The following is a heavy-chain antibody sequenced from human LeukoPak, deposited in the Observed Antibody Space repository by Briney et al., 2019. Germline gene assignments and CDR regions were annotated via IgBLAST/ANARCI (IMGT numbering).Heavy chain of an antibody. CDR3: ARDQDSSSYHWFDP. D-gene: IGHD6-6*01. Sequence: SETLSLTCTVSGGSISSYYWSWIRQPAGKGLEWIGRIYTSGSTNYNPSLKSRVTMSVDTPKNQFSLKLSSVTAADTAVYYCARDQDSSSYHWFDPWGQGTLVTVSS. V-gene: IGHV4-4*07. CDR1: GGSISSYY. CDR2: IYTSGST. J-gene: IGHJ5*02.